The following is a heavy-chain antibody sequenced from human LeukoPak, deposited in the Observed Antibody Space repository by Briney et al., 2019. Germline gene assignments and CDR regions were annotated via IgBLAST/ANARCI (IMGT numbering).Heavy chain of an antibody. D-gene: IGHD1-14*01. CDR3: ARVRDSTEAQGAFDI. CDR2: INPNSGGT. J-gene: IGHJ3*02. Sequence: ASVKVSCKASGYTFTGYYMHWVRQAPGQGLEWMGWINPNSGGTNYAQKFQGRVTMTRDTSISTAYMELSRLRSDDTAVYYCARVRDSTEAQGAFDIWGQGTMVTVSS. V-gene: IGHV1-2*02. CDR1: GYTFTGYY.